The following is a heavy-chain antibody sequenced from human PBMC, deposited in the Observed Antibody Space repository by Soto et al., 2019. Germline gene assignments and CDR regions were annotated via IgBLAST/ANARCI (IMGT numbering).Heavy chain of an antibody. V-gene: IGHV3-30*18. CDR2: ISYDGSNK. D-gene: IGHD6-19*01. Sequence: PGGSLRLSCAASGFTFSSYGMHWVRQASGKGLEWVAVISYDGSNKYYADSVKGRFTISRDNSKNTLYLQMNSLRAEDTAVYYCAKDAGYSSGWYRGDYYYGMDVWGQGTTVTVSS. CDR3: AKDAGYSSGWYRGDYYYGMDV. J-gene: IGHJ6*02. CDR1: GFTFSSYG.